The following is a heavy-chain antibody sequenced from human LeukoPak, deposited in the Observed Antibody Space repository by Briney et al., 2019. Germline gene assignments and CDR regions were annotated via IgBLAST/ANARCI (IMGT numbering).Heavy chain of an antibody. V-gene: IGHV1-69*01. Sequence: SVKVSCKASGGTFSSYAISWVRQAPGQGLEWMGGIIPIFGTANYAQKFQGRVTITADESTSTAYMELSSLRSEDTAVYYCARGSCSGGSCYDYYYYMDVWGKGTTVTVSS. J-gene: IGHJ6*03. CDR1: GGTFSSYA. CDR3: ARGSCSGGSCYDYYYYMDV. CDR2: IIPIFGTA. D-gene: IGHD2-15*01.